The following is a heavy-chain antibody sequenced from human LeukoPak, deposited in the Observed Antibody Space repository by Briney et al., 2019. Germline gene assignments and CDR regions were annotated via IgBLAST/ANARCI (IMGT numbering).Heavy chain of an antibody. CDR2: ISAYNGNT. D-gene: IGHD6-6*01. CDR3: ARDHSSSDDTYNWFDP. J-gene: IGHJ5*02. V-gene: IGHV1-18*01. CDR1: GYTFTSYG. Sequence: ASVKVSCKASGYTFTSYGISWVRQAPGQGLEWMGWISAYNGNTNYAQKLQGRVTMTTDTSTSTAYMELRSLRSDDTAVYYCARDHSSSDDTYNWFDPWGQGTLVTVSS.